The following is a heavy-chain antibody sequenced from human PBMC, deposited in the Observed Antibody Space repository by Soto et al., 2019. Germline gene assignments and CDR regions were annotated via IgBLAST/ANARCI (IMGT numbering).Heavy chain of an antibody. CDR3: ATPACAATWCSPAHEFDH. J-gene: IGHJ5*02. V-gene: IGHV1-69*09. CDR2: INPLSGIP. Sequence: QVQLVQSGAEVKKPESSVKVSCKTSGGTFVRHVISWVRQAPGQGPEWMGKINPLSGIPNYAQKFQDRVTFTADTDSSTAYMELSSLRSDDTAVYYCATPACAATWCSPAHEFDHWGQGTLVTVSS. D-gene: IGHD2-2*01. CDR1: GGTFVRHV.